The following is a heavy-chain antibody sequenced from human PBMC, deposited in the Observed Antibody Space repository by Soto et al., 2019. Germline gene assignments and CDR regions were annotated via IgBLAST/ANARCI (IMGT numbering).Heavy chain of an antibody. CDR3: ARGVGGYSSGWFFDY. J-gene: IGHJ4*02. CDR1: GGTFSSYA. V-gene: IGHV1-69*01. D-gene: IGHD6-19*01. Sequence: QVQLVQSGAEVKKPGSSVKVSCKASGGTFSSYAISWVRQAPGQGLEWMGGIIPIFGTANYAQKFQGRVTITADESASTGYMEGSSLRSEDTGVYYWARGVGGYSSGWFFDYWGQGTLVTVSS. CDR2: IIPIFGTA.